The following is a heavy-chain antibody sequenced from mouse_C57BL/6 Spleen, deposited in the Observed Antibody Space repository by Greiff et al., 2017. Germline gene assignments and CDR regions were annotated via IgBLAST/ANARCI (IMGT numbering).Heavy chain of an antibody. CDR3: ARSVVATGGAMDY. D-gene: IGHD1-1*01. CDR2: ILPGSGST. Sequence: VQLQQSGAELMKPGASVKLSCKATGYTFTGYWIEWVKQRPGHGLEWIGEILPGSGSTNYNVKFKGKATFTADTSSNTAYMQLSSLTTEDSAIYYCARSVVATGGAMDYWGQGTSVTVSS. J-gene: IGHJ4*01. CDR1: GYTFTGYW. V-gene: IGHV1-9*01.